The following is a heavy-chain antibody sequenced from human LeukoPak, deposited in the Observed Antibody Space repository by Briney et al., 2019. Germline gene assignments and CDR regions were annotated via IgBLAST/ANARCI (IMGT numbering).Heavy chain of an antibody. D-gene: IGHD3-9*01. CDR3: ARVRYFDWSDWFDP. J-gene: IGHJ5*02. CDR1: GYSISSGYY. V-gene: IGHV4-38-2*01. CDR2: IYHSGST. Sequence: PSETLSLTCAVSGYSISSGYYWGWIRQPPGKGLEWIGSIYHSGSTYYNPSLKSRVTISVDTSKNRFSLKLSSVTAADTAVYYCARVRYFDWSDWFDPWGQGTLVTVSS.